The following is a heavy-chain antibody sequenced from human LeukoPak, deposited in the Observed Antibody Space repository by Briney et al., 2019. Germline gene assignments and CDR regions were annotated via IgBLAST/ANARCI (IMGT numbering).Heavy chain of an antibody. V-gene: IGHV3-30-3*01. Sequence: PGGSLRLSCEASGFTFSSYAMHWVRQAPGKGLEWVAVISYDGSNKYYADSVKGRFTISRDNSKNTLYLQMNSLRAEDTAVYYCARDSIAAAGDSDFDYWGQGTLVTVSS. J-gene: IGHJ4*02. D-gene: IGHD6-13*01. CDR3: ARDSIAAAGDSDFDY. CDR2: ISYDGSNK. CDR1: GFTFSSYA.